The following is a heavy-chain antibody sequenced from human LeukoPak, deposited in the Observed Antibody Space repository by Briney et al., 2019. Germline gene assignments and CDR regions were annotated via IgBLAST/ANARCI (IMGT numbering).Heavy chain of an antibody. CDR3: ARGHRRTLFDRYYFDY. Sequence: SETLSLTCTVSGGSISSSSYYWGWIRQPPGKGLEWIGSIYYSGSTYYNPSLKSRVTISVDTSKNQFSLKLSSVTAADTAVYYCARGHRRTLFDRYYFDYWGQGTLVTVSS. CDR2: IYYSGST. J-gene: IGHJ4*02. V-gene: IGHV4-39*07. D-gene: IGHD3-3*01. CDR1: GGSISSSSYY.